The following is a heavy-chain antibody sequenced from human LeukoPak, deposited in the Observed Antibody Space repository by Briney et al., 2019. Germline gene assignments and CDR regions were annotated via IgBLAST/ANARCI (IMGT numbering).Heavy chain of an antibody. J-gene: IGHJ6*04. CDR3: AELGITMIGGV. V-gene: IGHV3-23*01. D-gene: IGHD3-10*02. CDR2: ITATSSST. CDR1: GFTFSSYG. Sequence: GGSLRLSCAASGFTFSSYGMSWVRKAPGKGLEWVSAITATSSSTHDADSVQGRFTISRDNSKNTLYLQMNSLRAEDTAVYYCAELGITMIGGVWGKGTTVTISS.